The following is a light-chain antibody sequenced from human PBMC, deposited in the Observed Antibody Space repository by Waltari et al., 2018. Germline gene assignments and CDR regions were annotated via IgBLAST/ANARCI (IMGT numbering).Light chain of an antibody. V-gene: IGKV3-15*01. CDR3: QQYNNWAPFT. J-gene: IGKJ2*01. Sequence: EIVMTQSPATLSVSPGERATLSCKASQSISSNLAWYLQKPGQAPRLLIYGASTRATGIAARFSGSGSGTEFTLIISSLQSEDFAVYYCQQYNNWAPFTFGQGTKLEIK. CDR1: QSISSN. CDR2: GAS.